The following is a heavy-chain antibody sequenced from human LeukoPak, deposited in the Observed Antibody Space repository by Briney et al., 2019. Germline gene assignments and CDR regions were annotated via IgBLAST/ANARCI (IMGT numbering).Heavy chain of an antibody. V-gene: IGHV4-39*01. J-gene: IGHJ4*02. D-gene: IGHD3-10*01. Sequence: PSETLSLTCTVSGGSIGRSSYYWGWIRQPPGKGLEWIGSIYYSGSTYYNPSLKSRVTISVDTSKNQFSLKLSSVTAADTAVYYCARRDTMVRGVPDYWGQGTLVTVSS. CDR3: ARRDTMVRGVPDY. CDR2: IYYSGST. CDR1: GGSIGRSSYY.